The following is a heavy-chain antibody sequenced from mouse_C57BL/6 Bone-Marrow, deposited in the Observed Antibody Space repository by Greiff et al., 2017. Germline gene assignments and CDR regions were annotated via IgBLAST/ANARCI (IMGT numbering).Heavy chain of an antibody. V-gene: IGHV1-76*01. D-gene: IGHD4-1*01. CDR3: ARRANWDEGYFDY. Sequence: VQLQQSGAELVRPGASVKLSCKASGYTFTDYYINWVKQRPGQGLEWIARIYPGSGNTYYNEKFKGKATLTAEKSSSTAYMQLSSLTSEDSAVYFCARRANWDEGYFDYWGQGTTLTVSS. CDR1: GYTFTDYY. CDR2: IYPGSGNT. J-gene: IGHJ2*01.